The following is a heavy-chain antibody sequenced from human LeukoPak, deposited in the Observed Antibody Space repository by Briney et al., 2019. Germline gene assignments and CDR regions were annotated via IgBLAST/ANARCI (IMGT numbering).Heavy chain of an antibody. D-gene: IGHD1-26*01. CDR3: AKETGRWELE. CDR2: ISNDGSNK. J-gene: IGHJ4*02. CDR1: GSTFSNYG. V-gene: IGHV3-30*18. Sequence: GGSLRLSCAASGSTFSNYGIHWVRQAPGKGLEWVAVISNDGSNKYYADSVKGRFTISRDNSENTLYLQMNSLRAEDTAVYYCAKETGRWELEWGQGTLVTVSS.